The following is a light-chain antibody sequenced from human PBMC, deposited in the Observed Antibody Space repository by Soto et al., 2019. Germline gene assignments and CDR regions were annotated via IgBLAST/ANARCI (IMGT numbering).Light chain of an antibody. CDR3: AAWDDTLSGFYL. CDR2: SNS. J-gene: IGLJ1*01. Sequence: QSVLTQPPSASGTPGQRVTISCSGSSSNIGKNYVYWYKQLPGTAPELLIYSNSQRPSGVPDRFSGSKSGTSASLAISGLRSEDEADYYCAAWDDTLSGFYLFGTGTKLTVL. CDR1: SSNIGKNY. V-gene: IGLV1-47*02.